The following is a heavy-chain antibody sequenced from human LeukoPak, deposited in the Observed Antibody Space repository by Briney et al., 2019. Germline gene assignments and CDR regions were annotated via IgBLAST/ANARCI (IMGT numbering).Heavy chain of an antibody. D-gene: IGHD4-17*01. CDR1: GFIFSNYA. J-gene: IGHJ4*02. Sequence: GGSLRLSCAASGFIFSNYAIHWVRQAPGKGLEWVAAVSYDGNHQHYADAVKGRFTVSRDNSKNTVFLQINSLRTDDSAVYWCVKVYPTVTTSSVLGSWGQGTLVTVSS. CDR3: VKVYPTVTTSSVLGS. V-gene: IGHV3-30*18. CDR2: VSYDGNHQ.